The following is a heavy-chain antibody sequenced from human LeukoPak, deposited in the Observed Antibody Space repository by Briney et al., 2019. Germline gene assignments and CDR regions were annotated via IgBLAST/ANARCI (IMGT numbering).Heavy chain of an antibody. CDR2: ISSGGSIK. CDR3: ARVGKNGWDSDH. D-gene: IGHD6-19*01. Sequence: GGSLRLSCAASGFIFSDYYMSWIRQTPGKGLEWVSYISSGGSIKHYADSVKGRFTVSRDNAKNSLYLQMDTLRAEDTAVYYCARVGKNGWDSDHWGQGTLVTVSS. J-gene: IGHJ4*02. CDR1: GFIFSDYY. V-gene: IGHV3-11*04.